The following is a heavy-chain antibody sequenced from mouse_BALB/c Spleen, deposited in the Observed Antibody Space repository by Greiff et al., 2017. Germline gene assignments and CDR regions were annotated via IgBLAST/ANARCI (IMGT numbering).Heavy chain of an antibody. J-gene: IGHJ2*01. V-gene: IGHV1-9*01. CDR1: GYTFSSYW. CDR3: ARSGGITTYFDY. CDR2: ILPGSGST. D-gene: IGHD2-4*01. Sequence: QVQLKQSGAELMKPGASVKISCKATGYTFSSYWIEWVKQRPGHGLEWIGEILPGSGSTNYNEKFKGKATFTADTSSNTAYMQLSSLTSEDSAVYYCARSGGITTYFDYWGQGTTLTVSS.